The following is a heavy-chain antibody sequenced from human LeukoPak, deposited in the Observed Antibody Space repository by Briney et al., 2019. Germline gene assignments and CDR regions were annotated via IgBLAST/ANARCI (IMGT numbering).Heavy chain of an antibody. J-gene: IGHJ6*02. Sequence: ASVKVSCKASGYTFTSYDINWVRQATGQGLEWMGWMNPNSGNTGYAQKFQGRVTMNRKTSISTDYMELSSLRSEDTAVYYCAREATVTPYYYYYGMDVWGQGTTVTVSS. CDR2: MNPNSGNT. V-gene: IGHV1-8*01. CDR3: AREATVTPYYYYYGMDV. CDR1: GYTFTSYD. D-gene: IGHD4-11*01.